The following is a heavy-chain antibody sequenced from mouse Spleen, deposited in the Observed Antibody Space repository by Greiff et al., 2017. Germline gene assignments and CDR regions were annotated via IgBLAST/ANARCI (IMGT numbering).Heavy chain of an antibody. CDR1: GYTFTDYN. CDR3: ERSRQRGLRGYAMDY. V-gene: IGHV1-18*01. CDR2: INPNNGGT. D-gene: IGHD3-2*01. Sequence: EVQLKESGPELVKPGASVKIPCTASGYTFTDYNMDWVQQSHGKSLEWIGDINPNNGGTIYTQKFKGLATFTVDNSSSTAFMELRSLTSEDTAVYNCERSRQRGLRGYAMDYWGQGTPVTVSA. J-gene: IGHJ4*01.